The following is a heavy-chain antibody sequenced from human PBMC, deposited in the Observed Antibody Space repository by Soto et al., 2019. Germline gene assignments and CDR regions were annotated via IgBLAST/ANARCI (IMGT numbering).Heavy chain of an antibody. D-gene: IGHD1-7*01. CDR3: ARELESNWNYRWFDT. J-gene: IGHJ5*02. V-gene: IGHV6-1*01. CDR2: TYYRSKWYN. CDR1: GDSVSSNIAA. Sequence: SQTLSLTCAISGDSVSSNIAAWNWIRQSPSIGLEWLGRTYYRSKWYNDYAVSVKSRITINPDTSKNQFYLQLNYVTPEDTAVYYCARELESNWNYRWFDTWAQGTLVTVSS.